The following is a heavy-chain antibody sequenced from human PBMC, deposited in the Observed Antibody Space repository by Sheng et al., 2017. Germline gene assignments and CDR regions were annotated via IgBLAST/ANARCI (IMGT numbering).Heavy chain of an antibody. J-gene: IGHJ3*02. CDR1: GFTFSSYE. V-gene: IGHV3-48*03. Sequence: PGGSLRLSCAASGFTFSSYEMNWVRQAPGKGLEWVSYISSSGSTIYYADSVKGRFTISRDNAKNSLYLQMNSLRAEDTAVYYCARNIVVVTATGNAFDIWGQGTMVTVSS. CDR3: ARNIVVVTATGNAFDI. D-gene: IGHD2-21*02. CDR2: ISSSGSTI.